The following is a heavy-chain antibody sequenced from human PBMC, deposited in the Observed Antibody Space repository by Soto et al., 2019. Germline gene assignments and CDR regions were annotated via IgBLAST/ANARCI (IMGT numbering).Heavy chain of an antibody. Sequence: SETLSLTCTVSGGSISSYYWSWIRQPPGKGLEWIGYIYYSGSTNYNPSLKSRVTISVDTSKNQFSLKLSSVTAADTAVYYCARHSPTGYGSGWSPYYYYYMDVWGKGTTVTVSS. CDR2: IYYSGST. CDR1: GGSISSYY. D-gene: IGHD6-19*01. CDR3: ARHSPTGYGSGWSPYYYYYMDV. V-gene: IGHV4-59*08. J-gene: IGHJ6*03.